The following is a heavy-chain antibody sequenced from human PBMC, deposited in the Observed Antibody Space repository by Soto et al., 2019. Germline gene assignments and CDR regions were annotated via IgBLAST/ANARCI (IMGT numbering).Heavy chain of an antibody. CDR2: ISSSSSYI. CDR3: AKDTTSNYSSGWYGWDY. J-gene: IGHJ4*02. CDR1: GFTFSSYS. Sequence: PGGSLRLSCAASGFTFSSYSMNWVRQAPGKGLEWVSSISSSSSYIYYADSVKGRFTISRDNAKNSLYLQMNSLRAEDTAVYYCAKDTTSNYSSGWYGWDYWGQGTLVTVSS. D-gene: IGHD6-19*01. V-gene: IGHV3-21*01.